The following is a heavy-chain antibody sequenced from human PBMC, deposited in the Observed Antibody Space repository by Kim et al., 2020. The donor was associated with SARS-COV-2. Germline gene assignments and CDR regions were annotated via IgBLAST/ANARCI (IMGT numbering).Heavy chain of an antibody. V-gene: IGHV3-15*01. CDR2: IKSKTDGGTT. Sequence: GGSLRLSCAASGFTFSNAWMSWVRQAPGKGLEWVGRIKSKTDGGTTDYAAPVKGRFTISRDDSKNTLYLQMNSLKTEDTAVYYCTTDSIVDVLLWFGEYERDYWGQGTLVTVSS. CDR1: GFTFSNAW. CDR3: TTDSIVDVLLWFGEYERDY. D-gene: IGHD3-10*01. J-gene: IGHJ4*02.